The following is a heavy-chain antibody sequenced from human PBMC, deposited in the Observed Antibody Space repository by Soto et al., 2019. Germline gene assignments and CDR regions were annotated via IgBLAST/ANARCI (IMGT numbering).Heavy chain of an antibody. CDR1: GGSISSYY. D-gene: IGHD2-2*01. CDR2: IYYSGSA. V-gene: IGHV4-59*01. CDR3: ARVVVPAAIGWFDP. J-gene: IGHJ5*02. Sequence: SETLSLTGTVSGGSISSYYWSWIRQPPGKGLEWIGYIYYSGSANYNPSLKSRVTISVDTSKNQFSLKLSSVTAADTAVYYCARVVVPAAIGWFDPWGQGTLVTVSS.